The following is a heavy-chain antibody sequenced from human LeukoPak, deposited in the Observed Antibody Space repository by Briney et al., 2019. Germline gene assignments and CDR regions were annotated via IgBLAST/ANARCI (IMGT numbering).Heavy chain of an antibody. Sequence: GGSLRLSCAASGFTFSSYAMHWVRQAPGKGLEWVAVISYDGSNKYYADSVKGRFTISRDNAKNSLYLQMNSLRAEDTAVYYCASRVGATTDDAFDIWGQGTMVTVSS. CDR1: GFTFSSYA. D-gene: IGHD1-26*01. V-gene: IGHV3-30*04. J-gene: IGHJ3*02. CDR3: ASRVGATTDDAFDI. CDR2: ISYDGSNK.